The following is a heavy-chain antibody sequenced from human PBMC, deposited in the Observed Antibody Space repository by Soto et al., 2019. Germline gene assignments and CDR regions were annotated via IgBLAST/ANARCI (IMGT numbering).Heavy chain of an antibody. CDR1: GFTFSSYA. V-gene: IGHV3-23*01. J-gene: IGHJ4*02. Sequence: PGVSLRLSSSASGFTFSSYAMSWLRQAPGKGLEWVSAISGSGGSAYYADSVKGRFTISRDNSKNTLYLQMNSLRAEDTAVYYCAKDGPYYYDSSGYFAYWGQGT. CDR3: AKDGPYYYDSSGYFAY. CDR2: ISGSGGSA. D-gene: IGHD3-22*01.